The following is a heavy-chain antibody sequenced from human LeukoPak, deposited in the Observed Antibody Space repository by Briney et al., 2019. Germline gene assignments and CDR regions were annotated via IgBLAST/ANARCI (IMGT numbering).Heavy chain of an antibody. CDR1: GYTFTGYY. Sequence: ASVKVSCKASGYTFTGYYMHWVRQAPGQGLEWMGWINPNSGGTNYAQKFQGRVTMTRDTSISTAYTELSRLRSDDTAVYYCARVGTRGYSYGYYYYMDVWGKGTTVTVSS. V-gene: IGHV1-2*02. CDR2: INPNSGGT. CDR3: ARVGTRGYSYGYYYYMDV. D-gene: IGHD5-18*01. J-gene: IGHJ6*03.